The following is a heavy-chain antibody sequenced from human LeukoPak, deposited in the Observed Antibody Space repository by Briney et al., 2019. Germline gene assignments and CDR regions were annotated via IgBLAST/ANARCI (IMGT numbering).Heavy chain of an antibody. Sequence: ASVNVSCKSSGYIFTDHFIHWVRQAPGQGLEWMGWINPNSGGTNNAQKFQGRVTMTGDTSIRTAYMELRSLRSDDTAVFYCARDGDYGAFDIWGQGTMVTVSS. CDR3: ARDGDYGAFDI. J-gene: IGHJ3*02. CDR2: INPNSGGT. CDR1: GYIFTDHF. V-gene: IGHV1-2*02. D-gene: IGHD4-17*01.